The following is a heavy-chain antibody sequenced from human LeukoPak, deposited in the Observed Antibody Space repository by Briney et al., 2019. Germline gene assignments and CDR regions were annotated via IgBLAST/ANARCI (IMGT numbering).Heavy chain of an antibody. J-gene: IGHJ5*02. CDR2: IYYSGST. CDR1: GSSITSVSHY. Sequence: SETLSLTCTIPGSSITSVSHYWGWIRQPPGKGLEWIGYIYYSGSTNYNPSLKSRVTISVDTSKNQFSLKLSSVTAADTAVYYCARGATVTTLVWFDPWGQGTLVTVSS. V-gene: IGHV4-61*01. D-gene: IGHD4-17*01. CDR3: ARGATVTTLVWFDP.